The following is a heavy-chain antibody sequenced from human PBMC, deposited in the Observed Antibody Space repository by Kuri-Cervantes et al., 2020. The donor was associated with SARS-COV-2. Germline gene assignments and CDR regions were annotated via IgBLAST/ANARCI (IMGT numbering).Heavy chain of an antibody. J-gene: IGHJ5*02. V-gene: IGHV1-24*01. CDR1: GYTLTELS. D-gene: IGHD2-15*01. CDR3: ARVVPPARRPVPVWFDP. Sequence: ASVKVSCKVSGYTLTELSMHWVRQAPGKGLEWMGGFDPEDGETIYAQKFQGRVTMTTDTSTSTAYMELRSLRSDDTAVYYCARVVPPARRPVPVWFDPWGQGTLVTVSS. CDR2: FDPEDGET.